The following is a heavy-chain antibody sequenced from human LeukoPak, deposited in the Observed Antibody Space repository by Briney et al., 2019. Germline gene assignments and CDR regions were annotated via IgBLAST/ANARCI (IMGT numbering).Heavy chain of an antibody. Sequence: ASVKVSCKASGYTFTGYYMHWVRQAPGQGLEWMGWIYPNSGGRNYAQTFQGRLTMTRDTSISTAYMELSRLRSDDTAVYYCARDYTKGYCSGGSCYTPVAFDIWGQGTMVTVSS. CDR1: GYTFTGYY. D-gene: IGHD2-15*01. CDR2: IYPNSGGR. CDR3: ARDYTKGYCSGGSCYTPVAFDI. V-gene: IGHV1-2*02. J-gene: IGHJ3*02.